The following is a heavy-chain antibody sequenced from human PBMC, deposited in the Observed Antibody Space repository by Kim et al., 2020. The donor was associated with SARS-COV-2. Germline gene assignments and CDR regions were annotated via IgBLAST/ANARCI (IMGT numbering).Heavy chain of an antibody. D-gene: IGHD3-16*01. CDR2: ISGYNYQT. J-gene: IGHJ4*02. CDR3: ARDPWFGIDH. CDR1: GYEFTSYG. V-gene: IGHV1-18*04. Sequence: ASVKVSCKASGYEFTSYGIAWVRQAPGQGLEWMGWISGYNYQTKYGQNFQGRVTVTIDIPTSTAYMELRSPRSDDTAVYYCARDPWFGIDHWGQGTLVTVSS.